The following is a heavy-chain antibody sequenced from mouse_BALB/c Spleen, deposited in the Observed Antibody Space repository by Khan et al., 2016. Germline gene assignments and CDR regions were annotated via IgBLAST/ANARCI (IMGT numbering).Heavy chain of an antibody. CDR1: GYSITSDYA. V-gene: IGHV3-2*02. J-gene: IGHJ4*01. CDR2: ISYSGST. CDR3: ARSDYGSKAAMDY. D-gene: IGHD1-1*01. Sequence: VQLKESGPGLVKPSQSLSLTCTVTGYSITSDYAWNWIRQFPGNKLEWMGYISYSGSTSYNPSLKSRISITRDTSNNQFFLQLNSVTSEDTATXYYARSDYGSKAAMDYWGQGTSVTVSS.